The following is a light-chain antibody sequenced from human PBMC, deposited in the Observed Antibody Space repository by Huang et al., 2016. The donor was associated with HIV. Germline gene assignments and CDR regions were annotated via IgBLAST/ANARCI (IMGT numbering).Light chain of an antibody. Sequence: DIQMTQSPPSLSASVGDSVTIACRASQNVNTYLNWYQQKPGQAPRLLIFAASRLRSGVPAMFSGSGSGTEFTLTISSLQLEDFATYYCQQRFSTTITFGQGTRLDIK. CDR3: QQRFSTTIT. J-gene: IGKJ5*01. V-gene: IGKV1-39*01. CDR2: AAS. CDR1: QNVNTY.